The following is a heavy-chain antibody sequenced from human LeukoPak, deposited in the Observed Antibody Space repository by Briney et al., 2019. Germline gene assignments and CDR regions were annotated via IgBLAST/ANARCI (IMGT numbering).Heavy chain of an antibody. D-gene: IGHD4-17*01. Sequence: GGSLRLSCAASGFTFSSYSMNWVRQAPGKGLEWVSYISSLSGTIYYADSVKGRFIISRDNAQNSLFLQMNSLRAEDTAVYYCAKETTDFDYWGQGTLVTVSS. CDR3: AKETTDFDY. CDR2: ISSLSGTI. V-gene: IGHV3-48*01. J-gene: IGHJ4*02. CDR1: GFTFSSYS.